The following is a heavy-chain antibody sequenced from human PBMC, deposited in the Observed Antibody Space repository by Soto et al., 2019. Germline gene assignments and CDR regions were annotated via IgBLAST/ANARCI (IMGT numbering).Heavy chain of an antibody. D-gene: IGHD3-22*01. CDR2: ISSSSSYI. CDR1: GFTFSSYS. V-gene: IGHV3-21*01. J-gene: IGHJ4*02. Sequence: GGSLRLSCAASGFTFSSYSMNWVRQAPGKGLEWVSSISSSSSYIYYADSVKGRFTISRDNAKNSLYLQMNSLRAEDTAVYYCASHPRDSSGYWYYFDSWGQGTLVTVSS. CDR3: ASHPRDSSGYWYYFDS.